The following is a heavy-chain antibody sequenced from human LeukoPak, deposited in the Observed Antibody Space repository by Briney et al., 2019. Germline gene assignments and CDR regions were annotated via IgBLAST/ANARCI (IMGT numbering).Heavy chain of an antibody. CDR1: GFTFSSYA. CDR2: ISYDGSNK. J-gene: IGHJ4*02. V-gene: IGHV3-30-3*01. Sequence: GGSLRLSCAASGFTFSSYAMHWVRQAPGKGLEWVAVISYDGSNKYYADSVKGRFTISRDNSKNTLYLQMNSLRAEDTAVYYCARDYTMSDYWGQGTLVTVSS. D-gene: IGHD3-22*01. CDR3: ARDYTMSDY.